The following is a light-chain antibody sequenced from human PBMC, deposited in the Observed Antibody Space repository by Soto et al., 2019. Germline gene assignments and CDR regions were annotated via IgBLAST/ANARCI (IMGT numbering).Light chain of an antibody. CDR1: QDITNY. V-gene: IGKV1-33*01. Sequence: DIPMTQSPSSLSASVGDRVTITCQASQDITNYLKWYQQKPGKAPKLLIFDASNLKRGVPSRFSGSGSGTDFSLIISSLQPEDIATYYCQQFDNFPPTFGGGTKVEIK. J-gene: IGKJ4*01. CDR2: DAS. CDR3: QQFDNFPPT.